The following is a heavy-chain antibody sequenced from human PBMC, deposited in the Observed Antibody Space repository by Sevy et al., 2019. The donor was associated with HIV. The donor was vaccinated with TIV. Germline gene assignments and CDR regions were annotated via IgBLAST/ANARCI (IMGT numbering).Heavy chain of an antibody. D-gene: IGHD2-15*01. V-gene: IGHV1-2*06. J-gene: IGHJ4*02. CDR2: INPNSGGT. CDR1: GYTFTGYY. Sequence: ASVKVSCKASGYTFTGYYMHWVRQAPGQGLEWMGRINPNSGGTNDAQKFQGRVTMTRDTSISTAYMELSRLRSDDTAVYYCARDSPYCSGGSCYPSFDYWCQGTLVTVSS. CDR3: ARDSPYCSGGSCYPSFDY.